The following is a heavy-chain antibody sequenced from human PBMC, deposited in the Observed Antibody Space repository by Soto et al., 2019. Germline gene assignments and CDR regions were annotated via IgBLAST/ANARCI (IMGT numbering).Heavy chain of an antibody. CDR3: ARDRRGYSNSGLGY. J-gene: IGHJ4*02. CDR2: ISSSSGTI. V-gene: IGHV3-48*02. CDR1: GFTFSSYS. D-gene: IGHD4-4*01. Sequence: GGSLRLSCAASGFTFSSYSMNWVRQAPGKGLEWVSYISSSSGTIYYADSVKGRFTISRDNAENSLYLQMNSLRDEDTAVYYCARDRRGYSNSGLGYWGQGTLVTVSS.